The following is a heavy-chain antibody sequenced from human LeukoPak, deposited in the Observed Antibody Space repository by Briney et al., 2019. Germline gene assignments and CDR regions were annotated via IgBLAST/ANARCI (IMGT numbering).Heavy chain of an antibody. D-gene: IGHD3-16*02. CDR2: ISGSTTYI. J-gene: IGHJ4*02. CDR3: ARGSDFVWGSYRPYLDY. CDR1: SFTFRTYS. Sequence: PGGSLRLSCVASSFTFRTYSMHWVRQAPGKGLEWVSSISGSTTYIYYADSVRGRFTISRDNAKNSLDLQMNSLRTEDTSVYYSARGSDFVWGSYRPYLDYWGQGTLVTVSS. V-gene: IGHV3-21*01.